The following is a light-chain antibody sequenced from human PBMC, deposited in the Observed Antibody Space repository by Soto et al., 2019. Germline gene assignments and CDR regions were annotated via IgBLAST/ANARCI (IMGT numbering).Light chain of an antibody. V-gene: IGKV1-39*01. CDR1: QSIRTY. J-gene: IGKJ1*01. CDR3: QQCYSNPWK. CDR2: AAS. Sequence: DIQTTQSPSSLSASVGDRVTSTCRSSQSIRTYLNWYQQKPGKAPNLLISAASSLQSGVPSRFSGSGSGTDFSLTISTLEPEDFAIYYCQQCYSNPWKFGQGAKVEIK.